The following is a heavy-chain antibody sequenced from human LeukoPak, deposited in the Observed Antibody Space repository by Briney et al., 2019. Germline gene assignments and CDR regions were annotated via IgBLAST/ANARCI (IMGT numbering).Heavy chain of an antibody. CDR2: IRYDGSNK. V-gene: IGHV3-30*02. CDR3: AMGRGVDFDY. D-gene: IGHD3-10*01. CDR1: GFTFSSYG. Sequence: LAGGSLRLSCAASGFTFSSYGMHWVRQAPGKGLEWVAFIRYDGSNKYYADSVKGRFTISRDNSKNTLYLQMNSLRAEDTAVYYCAMGRGVDFDYWGQGTLVTVSS. J-gene: IGHJ4*02.